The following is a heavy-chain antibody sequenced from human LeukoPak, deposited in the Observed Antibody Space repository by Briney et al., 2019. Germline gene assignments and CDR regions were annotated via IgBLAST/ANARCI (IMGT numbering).Heavy chain of an antibody. D-gene: IGHD3-22*01. J-gene: IGHJ4*02. CDR3: AKGRSGYLFDL. V-gene: IGHV3-23*01. CDR1: GFIFNNYG. Sequence: GGSLRLSCAASGFIFNNYGLVWVRQAPGKGLEWVSAISNDGGGTTYADFVKGRFSVSRDNSKNTLFLQMNSLRAEDTALYYCAKGRSGYLFDLWGQGTLVTVSS. CDR2: ISNDGGGT.